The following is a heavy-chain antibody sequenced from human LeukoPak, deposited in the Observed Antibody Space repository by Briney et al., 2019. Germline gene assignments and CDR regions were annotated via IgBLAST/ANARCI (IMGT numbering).Heavy chain of an antibody. V-gene: IGHV1-69*06. CDR3: AREGIAARPGYYYYYMDV. CDR2: IIPIFGTA. J-gene: IGHJ6*03. Sequence: ASVKVSCKASGGTFSSYAISWVRQAPGQGLEWMGGIIPIFGTANYAQKFQGRVTITADKSTSTAYMELSSLRSEDTAVYYCAREGIAARPGYYYYYMDVWGKGTTVTVSS. CDR1: GGTFSSYA. D-gene: IGHD6-6*01.